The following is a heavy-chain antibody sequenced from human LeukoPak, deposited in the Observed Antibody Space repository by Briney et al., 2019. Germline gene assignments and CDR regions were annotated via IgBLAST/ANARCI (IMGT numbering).Heavy chain of an antibody. Sequence: PSETLSLTCTVSGGSISSSSYYWGWIRQPPGKGLEWIGSIYYSGSTYYNPSLKSRVTISVDTSKNQFSLKLSSVTAADTAVYYCARAVPTTVTKGDAFDIWGQGTMVTVSS. D-gene: IGHD4-17*01. J-gene: IGHJ3*02. CDR2: IYYSGST. V-gene: IGHV4-39*07. CDR1: GGSISSSSYY. CDR3: ARAVPTTVTKGDAFDI.